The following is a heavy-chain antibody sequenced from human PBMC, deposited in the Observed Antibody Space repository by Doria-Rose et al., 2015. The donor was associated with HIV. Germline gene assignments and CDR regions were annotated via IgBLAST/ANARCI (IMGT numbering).Heavy chain of an antibody. CDR2: MFSDDER. Sequence: ETGPVLVKPTETLTLTCTVSGVSLSSPGMGVSWIRQPPWKALEWLANMFSDDERSYKTSLKIRLTISRGTSKSQVVLTMTDMDPVDTATYYCARIKSSRWYHKYYFDFWGQGTLVIVSA. J-gene: IGHJ4*02. CDR3: ARIKSSRWYHKYYFDF. V-gene: IGHV2-26*01. CDR1: GVSLSSPGMG. D-gene: IGHD6-13*01.